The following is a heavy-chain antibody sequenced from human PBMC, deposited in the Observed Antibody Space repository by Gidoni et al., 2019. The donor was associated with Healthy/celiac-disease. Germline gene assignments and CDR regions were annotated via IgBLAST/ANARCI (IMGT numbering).Heavy chain of an antibody. Sequence: QVQLQESGPGLVKPSQTLSLTCTVSGGSISSGGYYWSWIRQHPGKGLEWIGYIDYSGSTYYNPSLKSRVTISVDTSKNQFSLKLSSVTAADTAVYYCARESHDYGDYMVTDYWGQGTLVTVSS. CDR1: GGSISSGGYY. CDR3: ARESHDYGDYMVTDY. V-gene: IGHV4-31*03. J-gene: IGHJ4*02. CDR2: IDYSGST. D-gene: IGHD4-17*01.